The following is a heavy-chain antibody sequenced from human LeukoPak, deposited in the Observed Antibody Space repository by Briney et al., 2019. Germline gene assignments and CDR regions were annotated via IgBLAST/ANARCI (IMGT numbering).Heavy chain of an antibody. CDR1: GFTVSSNY. Sequence: GGSLRLSCAASGFTVSSNYMSWVRQVPGKGLEWVSIIYSGGITYYADSVKGRFTISRDSSKNTVDLQMNSLRVEDTAVYYCARDRYSSGWYDSWGQGTRVTVSS. J-gene: IGHJ5*01. CDR2: IYSGGIT. D-gene: IGHD3-22*01. V-gene: IGHV3-66*01. CDR3: ARDRYSSGWYDS.